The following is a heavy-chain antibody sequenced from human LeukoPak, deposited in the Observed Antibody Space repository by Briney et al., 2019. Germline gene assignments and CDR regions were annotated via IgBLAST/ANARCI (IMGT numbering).Heavy chain of an antibody. CDR1: GFTFSNYS. CDR3: AKSTRAVMAMMDV. Sequence: GGSLRLSCAAPGFTFSNYSMNWVRQAPGKGLEWVSSISSRSTYIYHADSVKGRFTISRDNAKNSLFLQMNSLRAEDTAVYFCAKSTRAVMAMMDVWGKGTTVTVSS. CDR2: ISSRSTYI. J-gene: IGHJ6*04. V-gene: IGHV3-21*01. D-gene: IGHD3-16*01.